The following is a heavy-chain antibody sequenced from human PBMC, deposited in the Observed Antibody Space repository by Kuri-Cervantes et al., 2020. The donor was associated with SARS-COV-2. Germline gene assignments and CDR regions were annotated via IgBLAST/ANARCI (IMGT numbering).Heavy chain of an antibody. CDR2: FDPEDSET. D-gene: IGHD6-6*01. CDR3: ATGNIAAPGVSHRISNYYYYSGMDV. J-gene: IGHJ6*02. Sequence: ASVKVSCKVSGYTLTELSLHWVRQAPGKGLEWMGGFDPEDSETIYAQKFQGRVTMTEDTSTDTAYMELSSLRSEDTAVYYCATGNIAAPGVSHRISNYYYYSGMDVWGQGTTVTVSS. CDR1: GYTLTELS. V-gene: IGHV1-24*01.